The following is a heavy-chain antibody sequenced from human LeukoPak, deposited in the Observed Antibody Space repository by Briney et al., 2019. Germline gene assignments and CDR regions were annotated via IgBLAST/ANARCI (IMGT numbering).Heavy chain of an antibody. Sequence: GGSLGLSCVASGFTFSNYWMSWVRQAPGKGLEWVANIQKDGSEKHYVASVEGRFTISRDNAENSLFLQLNSLRVDDTAVYYCVRLWDSSGFFGYWGQGALVTVSS. CDR1: GFTFSNYW. J-gene: IGHJ4*02. CDR3: VRLWDSSGFFGY. D-gene: IGHD3-22*01. CDR2: IQKDGSEK. V-gene: IGHV3-7*01.